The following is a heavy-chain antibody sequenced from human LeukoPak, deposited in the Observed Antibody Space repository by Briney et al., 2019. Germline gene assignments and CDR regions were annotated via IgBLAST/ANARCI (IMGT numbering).Heavy chain of an antibody. D-gene: IGHD3-3*01. V-gene: IGHV4-4*07. CDR2: IHTSGST. J-gene: IGHJ4*02. Sequence: SETLSLTRTVSGGSTSNYFCTWLRQSAGKGLEWSGRIHTSGSTNYNPSLKSRVSMSVDTSKNQFSLKLSSVTAADTAVYYCARDPEGHGYYFDYWGQGAPVTVSS. CDR1: GGSTSNYF. CDR3: ARDPEGHGYYFDY.